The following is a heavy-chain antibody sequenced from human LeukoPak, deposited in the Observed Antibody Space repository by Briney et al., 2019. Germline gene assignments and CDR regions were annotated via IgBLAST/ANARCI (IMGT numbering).Heavy chain of an antibody. D-gene: IGHD3-3*02. V-gene: IGHV3-30*02. CDR3: AKEHAFASMGY. Sequence: GGSLRLSCAASGFTFSSYGMHWVRQAPGKGLEWVAFIRYDGSNKYYADSVEGRFTISRDNSKNTLYLQMNSLRAEDTVVYYCAKEHAFASMGYWGQGTLVTVSS. CDR2: IRYDGSNK. CDR1: GFTFSSYG. J-gene: IGHJ4*02.